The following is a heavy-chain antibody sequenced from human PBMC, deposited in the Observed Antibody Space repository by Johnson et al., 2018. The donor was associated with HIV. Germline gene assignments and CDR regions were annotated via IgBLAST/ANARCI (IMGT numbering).Heavy chain of an antibody. CDR2: INWTSGSI. Sequence: VLLVESGGGLVKPGGSLRLSCAASGFTFSDYYMSWIRQAPGKGLEWVSGINWTSGSIGYADSVKGRFTISRDNAKNSLYLQMNSLRAEDTALYYCAKDRSSSWYGGAFDIWGQGTMVTVSS. CDR3: AKDRSSSWYGGAFDI. D-gene: IGHD6-13*01. CDR1: GFTFSDYY. J-gene: IGHJ3*02. V-gene: IGHV3-9*01.